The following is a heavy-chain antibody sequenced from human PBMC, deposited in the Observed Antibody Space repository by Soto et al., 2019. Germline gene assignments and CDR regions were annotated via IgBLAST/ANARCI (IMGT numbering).Heavy chain of an antibody. D-gene: IGHD2-8*01. CDR3: ARDPYHVLMVNAPNLYGMDV. V-gene: IGHV1-2*04. Sequence: ASVKVSCKASGYTFTGYYIHWVRQAPGQGLEWMGWINPNSGGTNYAQKFQGWVTMTRDTSISTAYMELSRLRSDDTAVYYCARDPYHVLMVNAPNLYGMDVWGQGTTVTVSS. CDR2: INPNSGGT. J-gene: IGHJ6*02. CDR1: GYTFTGYY.